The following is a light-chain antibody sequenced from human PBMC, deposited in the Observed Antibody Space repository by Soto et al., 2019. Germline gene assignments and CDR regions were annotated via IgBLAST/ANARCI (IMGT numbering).Light chain of an antibody. CDR1: ESVSNN. CDR3: QQYSIWPT. Sequence: EIVITQSPATLSLSPGERATLSCRASESVSNNLAWYQQKAGQAPRLLIYGASTRATGIPARFSGSGSGTEFTLTIXSLQSEDFAVYYCQQYSIWPTFGQGTKV. J-gene: IGKJ1*01. CDR2: GAS. V-gene: IGKV3-15*01.